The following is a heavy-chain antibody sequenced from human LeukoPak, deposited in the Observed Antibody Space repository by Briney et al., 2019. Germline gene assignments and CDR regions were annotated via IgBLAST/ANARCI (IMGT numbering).Heavy chain of an antibody. CDR3: ATVRYYGDYFFDY. D-gene: IGHD4-17*01. CDR2: IYYSGGT. CDR1: GGSINSGGYY. V-gene: IGHV4-31*03. Sequence: SQTLSLTCTVSGGSINSGGYYWRWIRQHPGTGLEWIGHIYYSGGTYYNPSLKSRVIISVDTSKNQFSLTLTSVTAADTAVYYCATVRYYGDYFFDYWGQGTLVTVSS. J-gene: IGHJ4*02.